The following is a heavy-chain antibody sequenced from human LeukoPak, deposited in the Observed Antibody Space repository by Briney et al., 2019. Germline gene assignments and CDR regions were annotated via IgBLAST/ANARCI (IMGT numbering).Heavy chain of an antibody. CDR1: GYTFTSYG. Sequence: GASVKVSCKASGYTFTSYGISRVRQAPGQGLEWMGWISAYNGNTNYAQKLQGRVTMTTDTSTSTAYMELRSLRSDDTAVYYCARVGVYYYDSSGYYAFDIWGQGTMVTVSS. CDR2: ISAYNGNT. J-gene: IGHJ3*02. D-gene: IGHD3-22*01. CDR3: ARVGVYYYDSSGYYAFDI. V-gene: IGHV1-18*01.